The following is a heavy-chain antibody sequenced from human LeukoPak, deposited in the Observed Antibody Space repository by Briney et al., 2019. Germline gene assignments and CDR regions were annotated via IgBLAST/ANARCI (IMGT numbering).Heavy chain of an antibody. J-gene: IGHJ6*03. CDR2: MNPNSGNT. D-gene: IGHD3-22*01. Sequence: ASVKVSCKASGYTFTSYDINWVRQATGQGLEWMGWMNPNSGNTGYAQKFQGRVTITRNTSISTAYMELSSLRSEDTAVYYCARRADSSGYYLYYYYYMDVWGKGTTVTVSS. CDR3: ARRADSSGYYLYYYYYMDV. V-gene: IGHV1-8*03. CDR1: GYTFTSYD.